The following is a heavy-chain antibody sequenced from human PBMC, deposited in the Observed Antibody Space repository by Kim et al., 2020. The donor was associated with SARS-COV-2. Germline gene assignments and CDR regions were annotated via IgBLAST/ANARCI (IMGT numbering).Heavy chain of an antibody. CDR3: AHRKGGNSRGAFDI. Sequence: SPSLKSRLTITKDTSKNQVVLTMTNMDPVDTATYYCAHRKGGNSRGAFDIWGQGTMVTVSS. J-gene: IGHJ3*02. D-gene: IGHD2-21*02. V-gene: IGHV2-5*01.